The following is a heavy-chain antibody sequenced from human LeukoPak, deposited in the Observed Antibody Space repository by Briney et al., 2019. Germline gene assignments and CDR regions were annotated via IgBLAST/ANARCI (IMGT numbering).Heavy chain of an antibody. D-gene: IGHD4-23*01. CDR2: ISSSGNYI. Sequence: PGGSLRLSCAASGFTFSAYSMNWVRQAPGKGLEWVSSISSSGNYIYYADSVKGRFTISRDNAKNSLYLQMNSLRAEDTAVFFCARGTVVTGFFDYWGQGNLVTVSS. V-gene: IGHV3-21*01. CDR3: ARGTVVTGFFDY. CDR1: GFTFSAYS. J-gene: IGHJ4*02.